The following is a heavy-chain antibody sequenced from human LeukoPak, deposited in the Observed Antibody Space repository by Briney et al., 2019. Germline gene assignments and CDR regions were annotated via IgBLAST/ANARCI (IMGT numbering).Heavy chain of an antibody. D-gene: IGHD6-13*01. V-gene: IGHV3-21*01. Sequence: AGGSLRLSCAASGFTFSSYSMNWVRQAPGKGLEWVSSISSSSSYIYYADSVKGRFTISRDNAKNSLYLQMNSLRAEDTAVYYCARDLFTAAAGTSVLDYWGQGTLVTVSS. CDR1: GFTFSSYS. J-gene: IGHJ4*02. CDR3: ARDLFTAAAGTSVLDY. CDR2: ISSSSSYI.